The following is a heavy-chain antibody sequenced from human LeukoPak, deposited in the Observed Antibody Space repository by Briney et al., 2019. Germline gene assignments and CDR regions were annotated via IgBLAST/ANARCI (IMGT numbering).Heavy chain of an antibody. D-gene: IGHD2/OR15-2a*01. Sequence: SETLSLTCAVCGGSFSGYYWSWIRQPPGKGLEWIGEINHSGSTNYNPSLKSRVTISVDTSKNQFSLKLSSVTAADTAVYYCARNSPAALDVWGQGTTVTVSS. CDR3: ARNSPAALDV. J-gene: IGHJ6*02. CDR2: INHSGST. CDR1: GGSFSGYY. V-gene: IGHV4-34*01.